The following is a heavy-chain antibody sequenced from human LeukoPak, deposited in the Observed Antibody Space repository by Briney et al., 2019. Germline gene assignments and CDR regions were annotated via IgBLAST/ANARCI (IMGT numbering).Heavy chain of an antibody. Sequence: SQTLSLTCALSGDIVSSDSTAWNWIRQAPARGLEWLVRTYFRSKLYNDYAVSVKSRITINPDTSKNQLSLQLNSVTPEDTAVYYCAREGGDAFDVWGQGTMVTVSS. CDR1: GDIVSSDSTA. V-gene: IGHV6-1*01. D-gene: IGHD1-26*01. CDR2: TYFRSKLYN. J-gene: IGHJ3*01. CDR3: AREGGDAFDV.